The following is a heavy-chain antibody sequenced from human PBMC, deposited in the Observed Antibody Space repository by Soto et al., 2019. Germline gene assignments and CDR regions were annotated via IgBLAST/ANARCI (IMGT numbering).Heavy chain of an antibody. J-gene: IGHJ6*02. V-gene: IGHV1-2*04. CDR1: GYTFTGYY. D-gene: IGHD6-13*01. Sequence: GASVKVSCKASGYTFTGYYMHWVRQAPGQGLEWMGWINPNSGGTNYAQKFQGWVTMTRDTSISTAYMELSRLRSDDTAVYYCARDRVAAAGTHPYYYYYGMDVWGQGTTVTVSS. CDR2: INPNSGGT. CDR3: ARDRVAAAGTHPYYYYYGMDV.